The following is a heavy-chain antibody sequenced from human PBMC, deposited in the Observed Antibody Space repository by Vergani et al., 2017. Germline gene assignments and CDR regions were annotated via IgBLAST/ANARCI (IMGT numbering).Heavy chain of an antibody. V-gene: IGHV1-2*02. J-gene: IGHJ6*02. CDR1: GYTFNGYY. Sequence: QVQLVQSGAEVKKPGASVKVSCKASGYTFNGYYMHWVRPAPGQGLAWVGWLNTNSGGTNYAQKLKGVVTMTSATSSSTAYMELSSPRSHDTAVYYCAREGDAETTSPYDDGMDVWGQGTTVTVSS. D-gene: IGHD2-21*02. CDR3: AREGDAETTSPYDDGMDV. CDR2: LNTNSGGT.